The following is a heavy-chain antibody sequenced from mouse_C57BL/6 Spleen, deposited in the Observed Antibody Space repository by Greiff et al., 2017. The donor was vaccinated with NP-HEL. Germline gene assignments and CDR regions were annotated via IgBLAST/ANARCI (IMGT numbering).Heavy chain of an antibody. J-gene: IGHJ1*03. CDR2: IYPGDGDT. Sequence: VKLQESGAELVKPGASVKISCKASGYAFSSYWMNWVKQRPGKGLEWIGQIYPGDGDTNYNGKFKGKATLTADKSSSTAYMQLSSLTAEDSSVYFCARSRPITTVVGPNWYFDVWGTGTTVTVSS. CDR1: GYAFSSYW. CDR3: ARSRPITTVVGPNWYFDV. D-gene: IGHD1-1*01. V-gene: IGHV1-80*01.